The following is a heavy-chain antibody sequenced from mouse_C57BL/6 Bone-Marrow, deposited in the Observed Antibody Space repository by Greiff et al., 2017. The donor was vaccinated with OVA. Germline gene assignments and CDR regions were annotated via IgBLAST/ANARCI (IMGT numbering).Heavy chain of an antibody. Sequence: DVKLVESGGGLVQPGGSMKLSCAASGFTFSDAWMDWVRQSPEKGLEWVAEIRNKANNHATYYAESVKGRFTISRDDSKSSVYLQMNSLRAEDTGIYYCTRQFITTVVGPLDYWGQGTTLTVSS. J-gene: IGHJ2*01. CDR1: GFTFSDAW. CDR3: TRQFITTVVGPLDY. D-gene: IGHD1-1*01. V-gene: IGHV6-6*01. CDR2: IRNKANNHAT.